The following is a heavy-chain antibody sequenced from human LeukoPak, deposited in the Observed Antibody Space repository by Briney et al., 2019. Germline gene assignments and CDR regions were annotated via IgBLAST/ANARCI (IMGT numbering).Heavy chain of an antibody. Sequence: GGSLRLSCAASRFTFGSSWMSWVRQAPGKGLEWVANIKQDGSEKYYVDSVKGRFTISRDNAKNSLYLQMNSLRAEDTAVYYCARDKPVTMVRGVILTNYYYYMDVWGKGTTVTISS. CDR1: RFTFGSSW. CDR3: ARDKPVTMVRGVILTNYYYYMDV. D-gene: IGHD3-10*01. J-gene: IGHJ6*03. V-gene: IGHV3-7*01. CDR2: IKQDGSEK.